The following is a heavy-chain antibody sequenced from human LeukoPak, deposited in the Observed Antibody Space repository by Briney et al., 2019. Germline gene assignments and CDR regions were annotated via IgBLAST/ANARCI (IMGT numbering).Heavy chain of an antibody. CDR2: IYYSGST. J-gene: IGHJ4*02. Sequence: SETLSLTCTVPGGSISTYYWSWIRQPPGKGLEWIGYIYYSGSTNYNPSLKSRVTISIDTSKDQFSLKLSSVTAADTAVYYCARGNWEVITPDYWGQGTLVTVSS. V-gene: IGHV4-59*01. CDR1: GGSISTYY. CDR3: ARGNWEVITPDY. D-gene: IGHD3-22*01.